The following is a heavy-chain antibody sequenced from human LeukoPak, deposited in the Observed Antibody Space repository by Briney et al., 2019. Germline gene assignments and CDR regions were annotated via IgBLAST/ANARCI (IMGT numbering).Heavy chain of an antibody. CDR1: GYTFTSYG. CDR2: ISAYNGNT. Sequence: ASVKVSCKASGYTFTSYGISWVRQAPGQGLEWMGWISAYNGNTNCAQKLQGRVTMTTDTSTSTAYMELRSLRSDDTAVYYCARDTGAGVVTATFDYWGQGTLVTVSS. J-gene: IGHJ4*02. D-gene: IGHD2-21*02. V-gene: IGHV1-18*01. CDR3: ARDTGAGVVTATFDY.